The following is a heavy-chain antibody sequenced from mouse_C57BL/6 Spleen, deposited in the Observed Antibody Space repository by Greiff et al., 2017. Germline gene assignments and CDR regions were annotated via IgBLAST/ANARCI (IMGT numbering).Heavy chain of an antibody. CDR3: ASSNWDVRGYFGD. CDR2: IYPSDSET. V-gene: IGHV1-61*01. D-gene: IGHD4-1*01. CDR1: GYTFTSYW. Sequence: QVQLQQPGAELVRPGSSVKLSCKASGYTFTSYWMDWVKQRPGQGLEWIGNIYPSDSETHYNQKFKDKATLTVDKSSSTAYMQLSSLTSEDSAVYYCASSNWDVRGYFGDWGQGTTLTVSS. J-gene: IGHJ2*01.